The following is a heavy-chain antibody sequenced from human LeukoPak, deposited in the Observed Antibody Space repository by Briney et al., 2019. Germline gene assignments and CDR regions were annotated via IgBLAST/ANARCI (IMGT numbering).Heavy chain of an antibody. D-gene: IGHD3-16*02. CDR3: ARHVSGDYVWGSYRSSFDY. Sequence: PSETLSLTCTVSGGSISSSSYYWGWIRQPPGKGLEWIGSIYYSGSTYYNPSLKSRVTISVDTSKNQFSLKLSSVTAADTAVYYCARHVSGDYVWGSYRSSFDYWGQGTLVTVSS. V-gene: IGHV4-39*01. J-gene: IGHJ4*02. CDR1: GGSISSSSYY. CDR2: IYYSGST.